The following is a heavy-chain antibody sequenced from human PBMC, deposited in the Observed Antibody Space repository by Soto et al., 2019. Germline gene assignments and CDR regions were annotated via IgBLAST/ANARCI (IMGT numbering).Heavy chain of an antibody. D-gene: IGHD1-26*01. CDR1: GYTFTNYF. CDR2: INPSADST. CDR3: AREYGGSRVFDY. Sequence: ASVKVSCKTSGYTFTNYFIHLVRQAPGQGLEWMGIINPSADSTNYAQKFQGRVTVTRDTSTSTVYMELRSLRSEDTAVYFCAREYGGSRVFDYWGQGTLVTVSS. J-gene: IGHJ4*02. V-gene: IGHV1-46*01.